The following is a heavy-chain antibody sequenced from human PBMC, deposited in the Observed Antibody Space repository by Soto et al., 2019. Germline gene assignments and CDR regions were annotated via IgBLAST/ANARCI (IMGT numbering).Heavy chain of an antibody. J-gene: IGHJ4*02. V-gene: IGHV3-23*01. CDR3: AQALGAVDPFDS. CDR2: ISGSGGST. D-gene: IGHD6-19*01. CDR1: GFTFSSYA. Sequence: GGSLRLSCAAPGFTFSSYAMSWVRQAPGKGLEWVSAISGSGGSTYYADSVKGRFTISRDNSKNTLYLQMNSLRAEDTAVYYCAQALGAVDPFDSRGQGSLGTVSS.